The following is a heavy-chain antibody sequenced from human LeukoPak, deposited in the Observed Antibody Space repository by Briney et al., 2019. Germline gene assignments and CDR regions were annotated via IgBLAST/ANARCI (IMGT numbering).Heavy chain of an antibody. CDR1: GFTFSSYS. CDR3: ASPQYYDVWSGYANWVY. J-gene: IGHJ4*02. D-gene: IGHD3-3*01. CDR2: ISSSSSTI. Sequence: PGGSLRLSCAASGFTFSSYSMNWVRQAPGKGLEWVSYISSSSSTIYYADSVKGRFTISRDNAKNSLYLQMNSLRAEDTAVYYCASPQYYDVWSGYANWVYWGQGTLVTVSS. V-gene: IGHV3-48*01.